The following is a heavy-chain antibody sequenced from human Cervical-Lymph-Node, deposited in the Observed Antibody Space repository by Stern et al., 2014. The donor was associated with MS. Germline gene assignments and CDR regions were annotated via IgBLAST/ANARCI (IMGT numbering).Heavy chain of an antibody. CDR1: GGTFSSYA. CDR2: IIPIFGTA. V-gene: IGHV1-69*01. D-gene: IGHD3-10*01. Sequence: VQLVESGAEVKKPGSSVKVSCKASGGTFSSYAISWVRQAPGQGVEWMGGIIPIFGTANYAQKFQGRVTITADESTSTAYMELSSLRSEDTAVYYCARARFGDAPSYYYYYGMDVWGQGTTVTVSS. J-gene: IGHJ6*02. CDR3: ARARFGDAPSYYYYYGMDV.